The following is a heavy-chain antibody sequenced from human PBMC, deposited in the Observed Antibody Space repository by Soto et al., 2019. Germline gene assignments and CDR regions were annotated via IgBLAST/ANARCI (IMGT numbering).Heavy chain of an antibody. V-gene: IGHV1-18*01. CDR1: GYTFTNYG. CDR2: LSAYNGNT. D-gene: IGHD4-4*01. CDR3: ARWEELTTVRTNY. Sequence: ASVKVSCKTSGYTFTNYGISWVRKAPGQGLEWMGWLSAYNGNTNYAQKLQGRVTMTTDTSTSTAYMELRSLRSDDTAVYYCARWEELTTVRTNYWGQGTLVTVSS. J-gene: IGHJ4*02.